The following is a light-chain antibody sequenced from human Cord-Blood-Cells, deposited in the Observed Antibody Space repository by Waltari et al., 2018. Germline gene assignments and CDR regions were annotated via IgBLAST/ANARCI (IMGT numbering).Light chain of an antibody. J-gene: IGLJ3*02. V-gene: IGLV2-14*01. CDR1: SSDVGGHNY. CDR2: DVS. CDR3: SSYTSSSTWV. Sequence: QSALTQPASVSASPGPSITISCTATSSDVGGHNYVSWYQQHPGKAPKPMIYDVSKRPSGVSNRFSGSKSGNTASLTISGLQAEDEADYYCSSYTSSSTWVFGGGTKLTVL.